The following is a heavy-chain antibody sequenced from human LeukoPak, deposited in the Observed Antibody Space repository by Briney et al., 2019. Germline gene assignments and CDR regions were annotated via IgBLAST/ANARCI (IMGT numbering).Heavy chain of an antibody. D-gene: IGHD4-11*01. CDR2: ITHTGFT. CDR1: GGSLSGYY. V-gene: IGHV4-34*01. Sequence: SETLSLTCAVYGGSLSGYYWSWIRQPPGKGLEWIGEITHTGFTNYNPSLESRVVISVDTYNNHLSLKARSVAAADAAVYYCASRHIYSNYVDYWGQGTLVTVSS. CDR3: ASRHIYSNYVDY. J-gene: IGHJ4*02.